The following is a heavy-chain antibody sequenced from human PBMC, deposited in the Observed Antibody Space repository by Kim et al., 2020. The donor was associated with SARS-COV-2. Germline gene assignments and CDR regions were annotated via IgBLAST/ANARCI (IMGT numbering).Heavy chain of an antibody. D-gene: IGHD3-10*01. Sequence: GGSLRLSCEASGLTFSGYYMHWVRQVPGKGLVWVSRIDTDGSSTSYADSVKGRFTISRDNAKNTLYLQMSNLRAEDTAIYYCVSSIGGRGYWGQGTLVTVSS. V-gene: IGHV3-74*01. J-gene: IGHJ4*02. CDR2: IDTDGSST. CDR3: VSSIGGRGY. CDR1: GLTFSGYY.